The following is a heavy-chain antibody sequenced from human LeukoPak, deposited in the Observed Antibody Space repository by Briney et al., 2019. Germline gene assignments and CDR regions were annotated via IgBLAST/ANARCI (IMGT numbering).Heavy chain of an antibody. V-gene: IGHV3-66*02. J-gene: IGHJ4*02. CDR3: ARGFGDWGRIDY. Sequence: GGSLRLSCAASGFIVSSTYMSWVRQAPGRGLVGGTDIYRGGSTYYPDSVTGRFTISRDNSKNTLYLQMNSLRAEDTAVYYCARGFGDWGRIDYWGQGTLVTVSS. CDR2: IYRGGST. D-gene: IGHD2-21*02. CDR1: GFIVSSTY.